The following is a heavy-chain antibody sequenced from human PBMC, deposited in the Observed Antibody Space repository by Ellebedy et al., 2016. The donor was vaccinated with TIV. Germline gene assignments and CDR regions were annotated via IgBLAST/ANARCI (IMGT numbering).Heavy chain of an antibody. J-gene: IGHJ6*02. CDR1: GFTFSSYA. CDR3: AKRVTMVRGVITYYHYAMDV. Sequence: GESLKISCAVSGFTFSSYAMSWVRQAPGKGLEWVSSLSGSGGNTYYADSVKGRFTISRDNSKNTLYLQMNSLRAEDTAVYYCAKRVTMVRGVITYYHYAMDVWGQGTTVTVSS. CDR2: LSGSGGNT. D-gene: IGHD3-10*01. V-gene: IGHV3-23*01.